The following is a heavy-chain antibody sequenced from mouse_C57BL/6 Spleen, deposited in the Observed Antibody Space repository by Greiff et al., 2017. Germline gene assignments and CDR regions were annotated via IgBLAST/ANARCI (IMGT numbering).Heavy chain of an antibody. CDR2: INPNNGGT. D-gene: IGHD2-4*01. J-gene: IGHJ1*03. V-gene: IGHV1-18*01. Sequence: VQLQQSGPELVKPGASVKIPCKASGYTFTDYYMDWVKQSHGKSLEWIGDINPNNGGTSYNQKFKGKATLTVDKSSSTAYMELRSLTSEDTAVYYCARYDYDSHWYFDVWGTGTTVTVSS. CDR1: GYTFTDYY. CDR3: ARYDYDSHWYFDV.